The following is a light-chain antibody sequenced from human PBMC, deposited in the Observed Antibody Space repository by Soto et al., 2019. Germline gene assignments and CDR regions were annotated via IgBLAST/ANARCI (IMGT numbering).Light chain of an antibody. CDR1: QGIRND. Sequence: DIQMTQSPSSLSVSVGDRVTITCRASQGIRNDLNWYQQKPGRAPKRLIYSASSLQSGVPSRFSGSGYGTEFTLTISSLQPEDFATYYCLQHNTYPWTFGQGTEVEIK. J-gene: IGKJ1*01. CDR3: LQHNTYPWT. V-gene: IGKV1-17*01. CDR2: SAS.